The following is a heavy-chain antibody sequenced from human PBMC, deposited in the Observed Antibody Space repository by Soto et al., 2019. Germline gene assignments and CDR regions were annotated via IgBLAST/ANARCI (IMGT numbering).Heavy chain of an antibody. J-gene: IGHJ5*02. CDR3: ASETLNYYDSSVEGWFDP. Sequence: QVQLVQSGAEVKKPGSSVKVSCKASGGTFSSYAISWVRQAPGQGLEWMGGIIPIFGTANYAQKFQGRVTITADESTSTAYMELSSLRSEDTAVYYCASETLNYYDSSVEGWFDPWGQGTLVTVSS. CDR1: GGTFSSYA. D-gene: IGHD3-22*01. V-gene: IGHV1-69*01. CDR2: IIPIFGTA.